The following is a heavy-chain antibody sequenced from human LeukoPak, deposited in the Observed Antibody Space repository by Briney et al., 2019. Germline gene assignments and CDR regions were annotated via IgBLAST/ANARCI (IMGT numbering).Heavy chain of an antibody. V-gene: IGHV1-2*02. Sequence: ASVKVSCTASGYTFTSYYMHWVRQAPGQGLEWMGWINPNSGGTNYAQKFQGRVTMTRDTSISTAYMELSRLRSDDTAVYYCALLEWSPTWDWFDPWGQGTLVTVSS. CDR2: INPNSGGT. D-gene: IGHD3-3*01. J-gene: IGHJ5*02. CDR1: GYTFTSYY. CDR3: ALLEWSPTWDWFDP.